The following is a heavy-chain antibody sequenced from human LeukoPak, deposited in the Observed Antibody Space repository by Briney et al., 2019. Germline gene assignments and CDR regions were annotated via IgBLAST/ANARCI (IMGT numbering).Heavy chain of an antibody. J-gene: IGHJ6*02. D-gene: IGHD2-2*01. CDR1: AAARFSFRSYG. CDR3: AKTTSITNHYHYGMDV. Sequence: GGSLRLSCVASAAARFSFRSYGMHWLRQAPGKGLDWVAVISYDGINIHYADSVKGRFTISRDNSKNTLYLQMNSLRPEDTAVYYCAKTTSITNHYHYGMDVWGQGITVTVSS. CDR2: ISYDGINI. V-gene: IGHV3-30*18.